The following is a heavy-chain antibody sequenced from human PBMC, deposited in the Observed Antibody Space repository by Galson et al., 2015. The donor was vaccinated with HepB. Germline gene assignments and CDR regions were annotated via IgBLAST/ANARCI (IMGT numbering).Heavy chain of an antibody. CDR2: ISYDGSNK. CDR3: AKVGYCSSTSCFDAFDI. J-gene: IGHJ3*02. V-gene: IGHV3-30*18. D-gene: IGHD2-2*01. Sequence: QAPGKGLEWVAAISYDGSNKYYADSVKGRFTISRDNSKNTLYLQMNSLRAEDTAVYYCAKVGYCSSTSCFDAFDIWGQGTMVTVSS.